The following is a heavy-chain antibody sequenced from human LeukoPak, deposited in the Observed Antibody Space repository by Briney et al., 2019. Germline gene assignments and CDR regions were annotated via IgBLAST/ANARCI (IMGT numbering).Heavy chain of an antibody. J-gene: IGHJ5*02. D-gene: IGHD6-19*01. CDR2: IYYSGST. Sequence: PETLSLTCTVSGGSISSYYWSWIGQPPGKGLEWIGYIYYSGSTNDNPALKSRVTISVDTSKTQFSLKLSSVSAADTAVYYCARVQWLASWFDPWGQGTLVTVSS. CDR3: ARVQWLASWFDP. CDR1: GGSISSYY. V-gene: IGHV4-59*01.